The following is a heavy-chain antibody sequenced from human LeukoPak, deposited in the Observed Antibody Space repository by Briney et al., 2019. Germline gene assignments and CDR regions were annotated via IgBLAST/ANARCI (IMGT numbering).Heavy chain of an antibody. V-gene: IGHV1-2*02. CDR1: GYTFTGDY. CDR3: ARDGVTIFMGVGMDV. Sequence: GASVKVSCKASGYTFTGDYMHCVRQAPGQGLEWMGWINPNSGGTNYAQKFQGRVTMTRDTSISTAYMELSRLRSDDTAVYYCARDGVTIFMGVGMDVWGQGTTVTVSS. D-gene: IGHD3-3*01. J-gene: IGHJ6*02. CDR2: INPNSGGT.